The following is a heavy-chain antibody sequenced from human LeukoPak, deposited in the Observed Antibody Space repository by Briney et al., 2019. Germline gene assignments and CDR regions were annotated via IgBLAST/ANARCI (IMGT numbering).Heavy chain of an antibody. CDR3: ARGRNSGYSSSYRADAFDI. V-gene: IGHV4-59*01. CDR2: IYYSGST. J-gene: IGHJ3*02. D-gene: IGHD6-13*01. CDR1: GGSISSYY. Sequence: SETLSLTCTVSGGSISSYYWSWIRQPPGKGLEWIGYIYYSGSTNYNPSLKSRVTISVDTSKNQFSLKLSSVTAADTAVYYCARGRNSGYSSSYRADAFDIWGQGTMVTVSS.